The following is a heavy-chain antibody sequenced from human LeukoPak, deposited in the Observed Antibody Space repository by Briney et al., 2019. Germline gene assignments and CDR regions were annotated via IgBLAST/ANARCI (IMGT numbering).Heavy chain of an antibody. CDR2: IYYSGST. CDR3: ARNVGYSYGSFDY. J-gene: IGHJ4*02. CDR1: GGSISSGDYY. D-gene: IGHD5-18*01. V-gene: IGHV4-30-4*01. Sequence: PSETLSLTCTVSGGSISSGDYYWSWIRQPPGKGLEWIGYIYYSGSTCYNPSLKSRVTISVDTSKNQFSLKLSSVTAADTAVYYCARNVGYSYGSFDYWGQGTLVTVSS.